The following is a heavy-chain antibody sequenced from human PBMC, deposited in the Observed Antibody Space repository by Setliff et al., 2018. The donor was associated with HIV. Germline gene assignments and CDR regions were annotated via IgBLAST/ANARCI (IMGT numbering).Heavy chain of an antibody. V-gene: IGHV4-34*01. J-gene: IGHJ3*02. Sequence: NPSETLSLTCAVYGGSFSGYYWSWIRQPPGKGLEWIGEINHSGSTNYNPSLKSRVTISVDTSKNQFSLKLSSVTAADTAVYYCARRGGYTYYYDSSGYHRGPNDAFDIWGQGTMVTVS. CDR2: INHSGST. CDR1: GGSFSGYY. D-gene: IGHD3-22*01. CDR3: ARRGGYTYYYDSSGYHRGPNDAFDI.